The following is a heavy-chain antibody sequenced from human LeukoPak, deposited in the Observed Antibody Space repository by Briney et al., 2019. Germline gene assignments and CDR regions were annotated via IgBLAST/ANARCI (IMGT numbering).Heavy chain of an antibody. Sequence: GGSLRLSCAASGFTFSSYWMSWVRQAPGKGLEWVANIKQDGSEKYYVDSVKGRFTISRDNAKNSLYLQMNSLRAEDTAVYYCARLPTTLPYYYYYYMDVWGKGTTVTVSS. D-gene: IGHD4-17*01. CDR3: ARLPTTLPYYYYYYMDV. CDR1: GFTFSSYW. V-gene: IGHV3-7*01. J-gene: IGHJ6*03. CDR2: IKQDGSEK.